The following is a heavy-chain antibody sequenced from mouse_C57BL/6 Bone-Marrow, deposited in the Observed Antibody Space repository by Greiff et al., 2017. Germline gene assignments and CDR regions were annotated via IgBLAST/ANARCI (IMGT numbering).Heavy chain of an antibody. CDR1: GFTFSSYA. CDR3: TRGRDYYGSPFAY. Sequence: EVKVEESGEGLVKPGGSLKLSCAASGFTFSSYAMSWVRQTPEKRLEWVAYISSGGDYIYYADTVKGRFTISRDNARNTLYLQMSSLKSEDTAMYYCTRGRDYYGSPFAYWGQGTLVTVSA. CDR2: ISSGGDYI. J-gene: IGHJ3*01. V-gene: IGHV5-9-1*02. D-gene: IGHD1-1*01.